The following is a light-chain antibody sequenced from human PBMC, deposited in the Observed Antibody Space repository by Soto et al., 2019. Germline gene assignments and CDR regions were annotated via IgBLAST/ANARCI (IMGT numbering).Light chain of an antibody. Sequence: DIQMTQSPSSLSASVGDGVTITCRASQSISSYLNWYQQKPGKAPKLLIYAASSSQSGVPSRFSGSGSGTDFTLTISSLQPEDFATYYCQQSYSTLTTFGQGTRLEIK. CDR2: AAS. V-gene: IGKV1-39*01. CDR1: QSISSY. J-gene: IGKJ5*01. CDR3: QQSYSTLTT.